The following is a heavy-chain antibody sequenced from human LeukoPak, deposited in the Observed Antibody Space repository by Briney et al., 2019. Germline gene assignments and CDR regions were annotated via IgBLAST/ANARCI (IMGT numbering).Heavy chain of an antibody. J-gene: IGHJ4*02. Sequence: SVKVSCKASGGTFNSYAISWVRQAPGQGLEWMGGIIPIFGTTNYARKFRGRVTLTADKSTRTAYMELSSLRSEDTAVYYCARANDSRDPPHFDYWGQGTLVTVSS. D-gene: IGHD3-16*01. CDR2: IIPIFGTT. V-gene: IGHV1-69*06. CDR3: ARANDSRDPPHFDY. CDR1: GGTFNSYA.